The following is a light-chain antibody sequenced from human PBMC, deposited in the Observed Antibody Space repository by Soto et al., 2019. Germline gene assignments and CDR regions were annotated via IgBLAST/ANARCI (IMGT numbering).Light chain of an antibody. J-gene: IGKJ5*01. V-gene: IGKV3-11*01. CDR1: QSVSTY. Sequence: ETVLPQSPSTLYLTPGEQAPLSCMASQSVSTYLAWYQQKPGQAPRLLIYDAFNRATGVPARFRGSGSGTDFTLTISGLESEDLSVYYCQQRDKWPIIFGQGTRLEIK. CDR2: DAF. CDR3: QQRDKWPII.